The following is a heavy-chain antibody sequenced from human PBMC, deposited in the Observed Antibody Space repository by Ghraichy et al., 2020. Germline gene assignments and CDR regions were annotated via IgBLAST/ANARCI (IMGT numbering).Heavy chain of an antibody. CDR1: GGSISNYY. V-gene: IGHV4-59*08. Sequence: SETLPLTCTVSGGSISNYYWSWIRQPPGKGLEWIGYIYYSGSTNYNPSLKSRVTISADTSKNQFSLKLSSVTAADTAVYYCARGRRYYDWDGMDVWGQGTTVTVSS. CDR3: ARGRRYYDWDGMDV. D-gene: IGHD3-22*01. J-gene: IGHJ6*02. CDR2: IYYSGST.